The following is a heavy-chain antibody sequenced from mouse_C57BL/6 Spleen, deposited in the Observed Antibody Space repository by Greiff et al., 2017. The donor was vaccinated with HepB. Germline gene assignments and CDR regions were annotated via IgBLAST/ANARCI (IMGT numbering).Heavy chain of an antibody. Sequence: EVQLMESGGGLVQPGESLKLSCESNEYEFPSHDMSWVRKTPEKRLELVAAINSDGGSTYYPDTMERRFIISRDNTKKTLYLQMSNLRSEDTALYYCARHPYDYDVSLNFDYWGQGTTLTVSS. CDR3: ARHPYDYDVSLNFDY. D-gene: IGHD2-4*01. CDR2: INSDGGST. CDR1: EYEFPSHD. V-gene: IGHV5-2*01. J-gene: IGHJ2*01.